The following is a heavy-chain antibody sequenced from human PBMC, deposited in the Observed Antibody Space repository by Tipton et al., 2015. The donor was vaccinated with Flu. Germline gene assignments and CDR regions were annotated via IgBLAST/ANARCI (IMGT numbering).Heavy chain of an antibody. J-gene: IGHJ3*02. CDR2: IWYDGSNK. V-gene: IGHV3-33*01. D-gene: IGHD3-3*01. CDR1: GFTFSSYG. CDR3: ASLYDFWSGYYNDAFDI. Sequence: QLVQSGGGVVQPGRSLRLSCAASGFTFSSYGMHWVRQAPDKGLEWVAVIWYDGSNKYYADSVKGRFTISRDNSKNTLYLQMNSLRAEDTAVYYCASLYDFWSGYYNDAFDIWGQGTMVTVSS.